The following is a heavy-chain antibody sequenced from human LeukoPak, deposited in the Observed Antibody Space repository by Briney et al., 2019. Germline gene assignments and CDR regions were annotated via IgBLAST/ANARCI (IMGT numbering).Heavy chain of an antibody. CDR2: ISNSGNT. Sequence: SETLSLTCTVSGGSITSYYWSWIRHPPGKGLEWIGYISNSGNTNYSPPLKSRVTIFGDTSKNQFFLRLTSVTAADTAVYYCSRARYVNSFYAFDIWGQGTMVTVSS. CDR3: SRARYVNSFYAFDI. V-gene: IGHV4-59*01. D-gene: IGHD3-9*01. CDR1: GGSITSYY. J-gene: IGHJ3*02.